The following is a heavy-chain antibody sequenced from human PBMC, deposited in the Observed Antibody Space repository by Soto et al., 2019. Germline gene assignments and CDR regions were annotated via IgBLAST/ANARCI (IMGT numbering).Heavy chain of an antibody. J-gene: IGHJ6*02. CDR1: GCTFSSYA. V-gene: IGHV1-69*01. D-gene: IGHD2-15*01. Sequence: VQLVESGAKVKQPGSSVKVSCKASGCTFSSYAISWVRQAPGQGLEWMGGIIPIVGTANYAQKFQGRVTITADESTSTAYRELRGLRSEDTAVYYCARDLRYSLWYYGMDVRGQGSTVTVSS. CDR3: ARDLRYSLWYYGMDV. CDR2: IIPIVGTA.